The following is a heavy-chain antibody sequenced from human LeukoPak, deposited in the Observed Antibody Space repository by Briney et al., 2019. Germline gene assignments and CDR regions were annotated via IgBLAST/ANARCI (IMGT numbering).Heavy chain of an antibody. CDR2: ISAYNGHT. D-gene: IGHD5-18*01. J-gene: IGHJ3*02. Sequence: GASVKVSCKASGYTFTSYGISWVRQAPGHGLEWMGWISAYNGHTNYAQKLQGRVTMTTDTSTSTAYMELRSLRSDDTAVYYCARVRGYSYGVGAFDIWGQGTMVTVSS. V-gene: IGHV1-18*01. CDR3: ARVRGYSYGVGAFDI. CDR1: GYTFTSYG.